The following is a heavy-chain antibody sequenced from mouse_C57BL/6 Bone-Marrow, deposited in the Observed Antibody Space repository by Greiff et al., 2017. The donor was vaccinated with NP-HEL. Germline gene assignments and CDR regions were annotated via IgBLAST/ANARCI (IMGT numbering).Heavy chain of an antibody. Sequence: EVKLMESGAELVRPGASVKLSCTASGFNIKDDYMHWVKQRPEQGLEWIGWIDPENGDTEYASKFQGKATITADTSSNTAYLQLSSLTSEDTAVYYCTTSNYSNYFDYWGQGTTLTVSS. J-gene: IGHJ2*01. V-gene: IGHV14-4*01. CDR2: IDPENGDT. CDR3: TTSNYSNYFDY. CDR1: GFNIKDDY. D-gene: IGHD2-5*01.